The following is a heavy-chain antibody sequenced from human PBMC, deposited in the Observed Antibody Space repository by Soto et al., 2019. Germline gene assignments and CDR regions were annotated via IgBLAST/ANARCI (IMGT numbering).Heavy chain of an antibody. CDR1: GFTFNGHG. J-gene: IGHJ4*02. D-gene: IGHD4-4*01. CDR3: GGTGCNPPDY. V-gene: IGHV3-7*01. Sequence: EVQLVESGGGLVQPGGSLRLSCAASGFTFNGHGMSWVRQPPGKGLEWVASIREDGGGKYYVDSVKGRFTISRDNAKNSLFRQMNSLRVEDTAVYYCGGTGCNPPDYWGQGTLVTVSS. CDR2: IREDGGGK.